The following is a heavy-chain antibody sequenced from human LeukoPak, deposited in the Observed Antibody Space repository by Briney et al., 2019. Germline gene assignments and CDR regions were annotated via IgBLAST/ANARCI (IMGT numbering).Heavy chain of an antibody. CDR3: AKAPYPCYYYGMDV. J-gene: IGHJ6*02. CDR2: ISYDGSNK. CDR1: GFTFSSYG. V-gene: IGHV3-30*18. Sequence: GGSLRLSCAASGFTFSSYGMHWVRQAPGKGLEWVAVISYDGSNKYYADSVKGRFTISRDNSKNTLYLQMNSLRAEDTAVYYCAKAPYPCYYYGMDVWGQGTTVTVSS.